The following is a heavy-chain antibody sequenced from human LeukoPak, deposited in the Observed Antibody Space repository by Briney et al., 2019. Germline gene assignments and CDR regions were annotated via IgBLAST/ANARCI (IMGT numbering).Heavy chain of an antibody. V-gene: IGHV4-31*03. CDR3: GRVPLVQGSSGGFDP. CDR2: MYYSGST. J-gene: IGHJ5*02. Sequence: SQTLSLTCTVSGGSISSGGYYWSWLRQHPGKGLEWIAFMYYSGSTYYNPSLKSRVTISVDMYRHQLSLKLSSVAAADTAVDYGGRVPLVQGSSGGFDPWGQGTLVTVSS. CDR1: GGSISSGGYY. D-gene: IGHD2-8*02.